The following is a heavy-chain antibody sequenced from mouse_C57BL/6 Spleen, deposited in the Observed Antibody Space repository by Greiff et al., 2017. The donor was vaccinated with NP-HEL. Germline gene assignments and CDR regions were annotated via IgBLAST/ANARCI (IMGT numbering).Heavy chain of an antibody. CDR1: GYAFTNYL. V-gene: IGHV1-54*01. CDR3: ARGDYYGSSYFDY. CDR2: INPGSGGT. D-gene: IGHD1-1*01. J-gene: IGHJ2*01. Sequence: VQLQQSGAELVRPGTSVKVSCKASGYAFTNYLIEWVKQRPGQGLEWIGVINPGSGGTNYNEKFKGKATLTADKSSSTAYMQPSSLTSEDSAVYFCARGDYYGSSYFDYWGQGTTLTVSS.